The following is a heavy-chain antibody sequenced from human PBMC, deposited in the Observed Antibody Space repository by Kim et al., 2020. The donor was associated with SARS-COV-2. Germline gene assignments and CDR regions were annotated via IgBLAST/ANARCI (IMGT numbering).Heavy chain of an antibody. Sequence: GGSLRLSCAASGFTFSSYEMNWVRQAPGKGLEWVSYISSSGSTIYYADSVKGRFTISRDNAKNSLYLQMNSLRAEDTAVYYCAGWGIHKSSHYYYGMDVWGQGTTVTVSS. D-gene: IGHD3-16*01. CDR2: ISSSGSTI. CDR3: AGWGIHKSSHYYYGMDV. V-gene: IGHV3-48*03. CDR1: GFTFSSYE. J-gene: IGHJ6*02.